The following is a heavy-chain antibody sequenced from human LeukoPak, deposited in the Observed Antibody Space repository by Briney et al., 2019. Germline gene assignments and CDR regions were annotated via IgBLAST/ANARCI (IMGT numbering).Heavy chain of an antibody. D-gene: IGHD3-10*02. J-gene: IGHJ3*02. CDR2: ISYDGSNK. CDR1: GFTFSSYG. CDR3: AKDLYVRLLDAFDI. V-gene: IGHV3-30*18. Sequence: GSLRLSCAASGFTFSSYGMHWVRQAPGKGLEWVAVISYDGSNKYYADSVKGRFTISRGNSKNTLYLQMNSLRAEDTAVYYCAKDLYVRLLDAFDIWGQGTMVTVSS.